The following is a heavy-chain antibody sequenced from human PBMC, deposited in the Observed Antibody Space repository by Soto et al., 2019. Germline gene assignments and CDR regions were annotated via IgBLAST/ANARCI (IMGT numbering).Heavy chain of an antibody. J-gene: IGHJ3*01. CDR2: VNHNGRN. CDR3: ARGGSSDWQVAFDF. Sequence: PSETLSLTCGVYGGSFIGYFWNWIRQSPGKGLEWIGKVNHNGRNNYNPSLKSRVTISLDMSKKQISLKLTSVTAADTAVYYCARGGSSDWQVAFDFWGQGTMVTVSS. CDR1: GGSFIGYF. V-gene: IGHV4-34*01. D-gene: IGHD6-19*01.